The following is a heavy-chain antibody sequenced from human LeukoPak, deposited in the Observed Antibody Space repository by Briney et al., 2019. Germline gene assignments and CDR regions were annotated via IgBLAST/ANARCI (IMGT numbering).Heavy chain of an antibody. Sequence: PSETLSLTCTVSGGSISSGSYYWSWIRQPAGKGLEWIGRIYTSGSTNYNPSLESRVTISVDTSKNQFSLKLSSVTAADTAVYYCARGNSSGYYYLRTYWYFDLWGRGTLVTVSS. D-gene: IGHD3-22*01. CDR2: IYTSGST. CDR1: GGSISSGSYY. CDR3: ARGNSSGYYYLRTYWYFDL. J-gene: IGHJ2*01. V-gene: IGHV4-61*02.